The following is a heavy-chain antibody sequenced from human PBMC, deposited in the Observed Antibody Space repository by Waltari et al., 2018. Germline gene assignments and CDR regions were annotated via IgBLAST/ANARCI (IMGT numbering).Heavy chain of an antibody. D-gene: IGHD4-17*01. CDR3: VTGLTTVTAKDYFDH. Sequence: EVQLVESGGGSVQQGGSLRLSCAASGMTCRNYRTTWGRQAPGKGLEWVANIKQDGREKNYLDSVERRFSISRDNAQNSLYLQMNSLRAEDTAIYYCVTGLTTVTAKDYFDHWGQGALVTVS. J-gene: IGHJ4*02. V-gene: IGHV3-7*01. CDR2: IKQDGREK. CDR1: GMTCRNYR.